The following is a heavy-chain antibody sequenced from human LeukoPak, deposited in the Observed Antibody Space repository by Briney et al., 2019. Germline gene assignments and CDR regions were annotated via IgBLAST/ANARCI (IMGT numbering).Heavy chain of an antibody. V-gene: IGHV4-59*01. Sequence: PSETLSLTCTVSGGSITTYYWGWIRQPPGKGLEWIGYIYYSGSTNYNPSLKSRVTISVDTSKNQFSLKLSSVTAADTAVYYCARGQRSYFRAVDDWGRGTLVTVSS. J-gene: IGHJ4*02. D-gene: IGHD1-26*01. CDR1: GGSITTYY. CDR2: IYYSGST. CDR3: ARGQRSYFRAVDD.